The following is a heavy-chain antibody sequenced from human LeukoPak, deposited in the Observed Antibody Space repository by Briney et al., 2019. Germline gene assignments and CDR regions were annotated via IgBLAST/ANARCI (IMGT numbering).Heavy chain of an antibody. CDR3: ARDPQLGPFDY. Sequence: ASVKVSCKASGYTFTGYSMHWVRQAPGQGLEWMGWINPNSGGTNYAQKFQGRVTMSVDTSKKQFSLKLSSVTAADTAVYYCARDPQLGPFDYWGQGTLVTVSS. CDR1: GYTFTGYS. J-gene: IGHJ4*02. CDR2: INPNSGGT. V-gene: IGHV1-2*02. D-gene: IGHD6-6*01.